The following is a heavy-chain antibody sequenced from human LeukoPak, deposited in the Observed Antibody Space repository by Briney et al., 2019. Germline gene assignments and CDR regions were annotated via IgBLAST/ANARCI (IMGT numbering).Heavy chain of an antibody. V-gene: IGHV4-34*01. Sequence: PSETLSLTCAVYGGSFSGYYWSWIRQPPGKGLEWIGEINHSGSTNYNPSLKSRVTISVDTSKNQFSLKLSSVTAADTAVYYCARGGGRYNWNDGGSYFDYWGQGTLVTVSS. J-gene: IGHJ4*02. CDR3: ARGGGRYNWNDGGSYFDY. CDR2: INHSGST. CDR1: GGSFSGYY. D-gene: IGHD1-20*01.